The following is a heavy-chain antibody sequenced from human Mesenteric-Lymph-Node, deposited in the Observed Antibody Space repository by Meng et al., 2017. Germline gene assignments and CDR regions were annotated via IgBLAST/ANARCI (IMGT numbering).Heavy chain of an antibody. J-gene: IGHJ4*02. V-gene: IGHV4-4*02. Sequence: LLQESGPGLVKPSGTWSLTCAASGGSLSSRNWWSWVRQPPGKGLEWIGEIYHSGSTNYNPSLKSRVTISVDESKNQFSLRLSSVTAADTAVYYCARVGAYCGGDCYHPRWGQGTLVTVSS. CDR3: ARVGAYCGGDCYHPR. CDR2: IYHSGST. CDR1: GGSLSSRNW. D-gene: IGHD2-21*02.